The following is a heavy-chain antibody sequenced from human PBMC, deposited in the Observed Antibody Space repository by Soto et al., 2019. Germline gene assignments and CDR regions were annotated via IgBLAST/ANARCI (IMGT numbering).Heavy chain of an antibody. J-gene: IGHJ5*02. Sequence: ASVKVSCKASGYTFTSYDINWVRQATGQGLEWMGWINPNSGGTNYAQKFQGRVTMTRDTSISTAYMELSRLRSDDTAVYYCARLTTVTTKANWFDPWGQGTLVTVSS. CDR1: GYTFTSYD. CDR2: INPNSGGT. D-gene: IGHD4-17*01. CDR3: ARLTTVTTKANWFDP. V-gene: IGHV1-2*02.